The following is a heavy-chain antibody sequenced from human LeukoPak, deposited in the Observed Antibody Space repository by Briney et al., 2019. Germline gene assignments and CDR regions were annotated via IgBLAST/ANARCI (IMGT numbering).Heavy chain of an antibody. J-gene: IGHJ4*02. CDR3: PIALASYSSRWYGGFDY. D-gene: IGHD6-19*01. V-gene: IGHV3-21*01. CDR2: VSISISYI. CDR1: RDSFSSYS. Sequence: GGSLRLSCVASRDSFSSYSMSWVCQAPGKGLEWVSSVSISISYIYYADSVKGRFTISRDNAKNSLYLQMNSLRAEDTAMYYWPIALASYSSRWYGGFDYWGQGTLVTVSP.